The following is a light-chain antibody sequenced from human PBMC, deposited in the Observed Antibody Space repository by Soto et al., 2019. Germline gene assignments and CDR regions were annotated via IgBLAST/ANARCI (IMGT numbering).Light chain of an antibody. Sequence: LNLSVVTVSLSPGERATLSCRASQSVSSSYLAWYQQKPGQAPRLLIYGASSRATGIPDRFSGSGSGTEFTLTISSLQSEDFAGYCCTLYAIWLWTFAEGTKV. V-gene: IGKV3-20*01. CDR1: QSVSSSY. J-gene: IGKJ1*01. CDR2: GAS. CDR3: TLYAIWLWT.